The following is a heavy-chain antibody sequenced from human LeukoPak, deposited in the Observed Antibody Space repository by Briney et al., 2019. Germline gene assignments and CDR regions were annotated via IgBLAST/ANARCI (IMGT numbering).Heavy chain of an antibody. CDR2: MNPNSGNT. J-gene: IGHJ5*02. CDR3: ARAWRYCSGGSCYGYWFDP. CDR1: GYTFTSYD. V-gene: IGHV1-8*03. Sequence: ASVKVSCKASGYTFTSYDINWVRQATGQGLEWMGWMNPNSGNTGYAQKFQGRVTITRNTSISTAYMELSSLRFEDTAVYYCARAWRYCSGGSCYGYWFDPWGQGTMVTVSS. D-gene: IGHD2-15*01.